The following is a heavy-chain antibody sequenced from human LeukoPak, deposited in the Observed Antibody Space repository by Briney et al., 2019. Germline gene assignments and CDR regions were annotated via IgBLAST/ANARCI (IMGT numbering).Heavy chain of an antibody. D-gene: IGHD3-10*01. Sequence: GGSLRLSCAASGFTFSDYYMSWIRQAPGKGLGWVSYISSSGSTIYYADSVKGRFTISRDNAKNSLYLQMNSLRAEDTAVYYCAKLPYYGSGSYVDYWGQGTLVTVSS. CDR1: GFTFSDYY. CDR3: AKLPYYGSGSYVDY. V-gene: IGHV3-11*01. CDR2: ISSSGSTI. J-gene: IGHJ4*02.